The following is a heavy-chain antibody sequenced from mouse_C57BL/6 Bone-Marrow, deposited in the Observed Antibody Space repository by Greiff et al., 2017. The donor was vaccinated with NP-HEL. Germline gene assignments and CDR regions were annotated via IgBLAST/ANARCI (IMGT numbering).Heavy chain of an antibody. Sequence: EVQLQQSGPVLVKPGASVKMSCKASGYTFTDYYMNWVKQSHGKSLEWIGVINPYNGGTSYNQKFKGKATLTVDKSSSTAYMELNSLTSEDSAVYYCAKNGSSYGNWFAYWGQGTLVTVSA. CDR2: INPYNGGT. CDR3: AKNGSSYGNWFAY. D-gene: IGHD1-1*01. J-gene: IGHJ3*01. CDR1: GYTFTDYY. V-gene: IGHV1-19*01.